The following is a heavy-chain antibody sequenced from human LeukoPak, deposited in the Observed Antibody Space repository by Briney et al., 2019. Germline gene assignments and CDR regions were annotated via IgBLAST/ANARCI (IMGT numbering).Heavy chain of an antibody. CDR2: ISGSGGST. CDR3: AKDRGYSYGISEY. CDR1: GFTFSSYA. Sequence: GGSLRLSCAASGFTFSSYAMSWVRQAPGKGLEWVSAISGSGGSTYYADSVKGQFTISRDNSKNTLYLQMNSLRAEDTAVYYCAKDRGYSYGISEYWGQGTLVTVSS. V-gene: IGHV3-23*01. D-gene: IGHD5-18*01. J-gene: IGHJ4*02.